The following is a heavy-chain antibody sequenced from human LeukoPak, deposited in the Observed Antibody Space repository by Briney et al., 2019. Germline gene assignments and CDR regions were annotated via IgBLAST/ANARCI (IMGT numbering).Heavy chain of an antibody. D-gene: IGHD5-18*01. V-gene: IGHV4-59*01. Sequence: PSETLSLTCTVSGGSISSYYWSWIRQPPGKGLEWIGYIYYSGSTNYNPSLKSRVTISVDTSKNQFSLKLSSVTAADTAVYYCARVGLGYSYGYELYYFDYWGQGTLVTVSS. J-gene: IGHJ4*02. CDR1: GGSISSYY. CDR2: IYYSGST. CDR3: ARVGLGYSYGYELYYFDY.